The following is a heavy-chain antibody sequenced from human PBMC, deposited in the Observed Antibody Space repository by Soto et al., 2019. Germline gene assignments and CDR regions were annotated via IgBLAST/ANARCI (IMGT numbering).Heavy chain of an antibody. D-gene: IGHD3-10*01. V-gene: IGHV3-53*01. J-gene: IGHJ4*02. CDR3: ATHPGGGGY. CDR2: IYSGGYT. CDR1: GFTVSNNY. Sequence: EVQLVESGGGLIQPGGSLRLSCAVSGFTVSNNYMSWVRQAPGKGLEGVSVIYSGGYTAYGDSVKGRFTISRDNSKNNLFLEITTHGADDLAVYSCATHPGGGGYWGQGTLVTVSS.